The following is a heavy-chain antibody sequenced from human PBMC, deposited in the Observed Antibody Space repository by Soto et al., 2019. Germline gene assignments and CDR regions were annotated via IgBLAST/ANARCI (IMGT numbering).Heavy chain of an antibody. CDR3: ARGRRSIPNNLWSGFTSIRGYGMDV. CDR2: INHSVST. CDR1: GEPVSGSD. J-gene: IGHJ6*02. V-gene: IGHV4-34*01. Sequence: SATLCLSCEGKGEPVSGSDRTGSRCSPGKALKSFGEINHSVSTNYNPSLKSRVTISTDTSKNQFSLKLSSVTAADTAVYYCARGRRSIPNNLWSGFTSIRGYGMDVWGQVTTVT. D-gene: IGHD3-3*01.